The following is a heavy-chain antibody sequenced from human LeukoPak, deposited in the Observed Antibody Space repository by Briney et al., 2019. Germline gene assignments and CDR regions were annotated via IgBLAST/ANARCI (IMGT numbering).Heavy chain of an antibody. J-gene: IGHJ4*02. Sequence: SETLSLTCTVSGGSISSSSYYWGWIRQPPGKGLKWIGSIYYSGSTYYNPSLKSRVTISVDTSKNQFSLKLSSVTAADTAVYYCARQARDYIDYWGQGTLVTVSS. V-gene: IGHV4-39*01. CDR1: GGSISSSSYY. CDR2: IYYSGST. CDR3: ARQARDYIDY.